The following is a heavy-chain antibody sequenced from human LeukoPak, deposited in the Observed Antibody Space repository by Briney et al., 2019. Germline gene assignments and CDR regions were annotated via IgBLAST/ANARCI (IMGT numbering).Heavy chain of an antibody. CDR1: VGSFSGYY. V-gene: IGHV4-34*01. J-gene: IGHJ4*02. CDR2: INHSGST. D-gene: IGHD2-15*01. Sequence: PSETLSLTCAVYVGSFSGYYWSWIRQPPGKGLDGIGQINHSGSTNYNPSLKSRVTISVDTSKTQFSPKLSSVTAADTAVYYCARGPPPSHVVVAVGAYFDYWGQGTLVTVSS. CDR3: ARGPPPSHVVVAVGAYFDY.